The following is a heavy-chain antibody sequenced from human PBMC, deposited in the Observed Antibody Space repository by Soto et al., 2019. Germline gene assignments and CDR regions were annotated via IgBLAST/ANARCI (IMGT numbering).Heavy chain of an antibody. CDR2: IYYSGST. J-gene: IGHJ5*02. CDR3: ARGPGYYGSGSYSPRYWFDP. D-gene: IGHD3-10*01. Sequence: QVQLQESGPGLVKPSETLSLTCTVSGGSISSYYWSWIRQPPGKGLEWIGYIYYSGSTNYNPSLKSRVTISVDTSKNQFSLKLSSVTAADTAVYYCARGPGYYGSGSYSPRYWFDPWGQGTLVTVSS. CDR1: GGSISSYY. V-gene: IGHV4-59*01.